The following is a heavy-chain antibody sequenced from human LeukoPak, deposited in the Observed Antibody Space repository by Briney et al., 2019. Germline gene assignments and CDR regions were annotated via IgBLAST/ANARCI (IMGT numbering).Heavy chain of an antibody. CDR1: GXXXXXYE. CDR3: XXXXXXXXXGV. CDR2: ISSSGSTI. J-gene: IGHJ6*04. V-gene: IGHV3-48*03. Sequence: SGXXXXXYEMNWVRQAPGKGLXWVSYISSSGSTIYYADSVKGRFTISRGNAKNSLYMQMNSLRAEDTAVYYXXXXXXXXXXGVWGXXTXVTISS.